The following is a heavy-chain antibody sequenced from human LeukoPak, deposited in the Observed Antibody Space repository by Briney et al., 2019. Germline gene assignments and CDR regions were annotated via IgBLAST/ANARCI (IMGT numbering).Heavy chain of an antibody. CDR3: ARGGGQSYYYYYMDV. Sequence: PSETLSLTCTVSGGSISSYYWSWIRQPPGKGLEWIGYIYYSGSTNYNPSLKSRVTISVDTSKNQFSLKLSSVTAADTAVYYCARGGGQSYYYYYMDVWGKGTTVTVSS. J-gene: IGHJ6*03. CDR2: IYYSGST. CDR1: GGSISSYY. V-gene: IGHV4-59*01. D-gene: IGHD2-15*01.